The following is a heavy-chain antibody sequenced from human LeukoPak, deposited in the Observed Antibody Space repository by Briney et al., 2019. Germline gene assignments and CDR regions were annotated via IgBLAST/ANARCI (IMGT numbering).Heavy chain of an antibody. Sequence: ASVKVSCKASGGTFSSYAISWVRQATGQGLEWMGWMNPNSGNTGYAQKFQGRVTMTRNTSISTAYMELSSLRSEDTAVYYCARGHHPLTTVTPWGQGTLVTVSS. D-gene: IGHD4-17*01. CDR3: ARGHHPLTTVTP. CDR1: GGTFSSYA. CDR2: MNPNSGNT. J-gene: IGHJ4*02. V-gene: IGHV1-8*02.